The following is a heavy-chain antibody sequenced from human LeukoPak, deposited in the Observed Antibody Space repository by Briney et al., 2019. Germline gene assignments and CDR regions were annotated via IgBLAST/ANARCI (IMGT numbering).Heavy chain of an antibody. J-gene: IGHJ4*02. D-gene: IGHD2-8*01. Sequence: GGSLRLSCAASGFTFSSYAMSWVRQAPGKGLERVSAIGGSSGSTYYADSVKGRFTISRDNSKDTLYLQMNSLRAEDTAVYYCAKEASMVYSNAYFDYWGQGTLVTVSS. CDR1: GFTFSSYA. CDR2: IGGSSGST. CDR3: AKEASMVYSNAYFDY. V-gene: IGHV3-23*01.